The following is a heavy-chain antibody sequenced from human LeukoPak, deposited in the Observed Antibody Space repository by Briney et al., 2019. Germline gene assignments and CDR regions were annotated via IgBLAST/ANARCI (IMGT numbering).Heavy chain of an antibody. Sequence: ASVKVSRKASGYTFTSYGISWVRQAPGQGLEWMGWISAYNGNTNYAQKLQGRVTMTTDTSTSTAYMELRSLRSDDTAVYYCARDAITIFGVVTPFDPWGQGTLVTVSS. V-gene: IGHV1-18*01. CDR2: ISAYNGNT. CDR3: ARDAITIFGVVTPFDP. CDR1: GYTFTSYG. D-gene: IGHD3-3*01. J-gene: IGHJ5*02.